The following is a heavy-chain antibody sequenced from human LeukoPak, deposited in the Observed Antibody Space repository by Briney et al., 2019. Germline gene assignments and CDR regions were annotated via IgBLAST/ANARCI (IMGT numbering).Heavy chain of an antibody. CDR2: INSDES. CDR3: ARDRLDRNYYYGLDV. V-gene: IGHV3-74*01. J-gene: IGHJ6*02. Sequence: GGPLRLFCAASGFTLSSYWMHWVRQAPGKGLVWVSRINSDESTYADSVKGRFTISSDNAKNTLYLQMNSLRAEDTAVYYCARDRLDRNYYYGLDVWGQGTTVTVSS. D-gene: IGHD2-2*03. CDR1: GFTLSSYW.